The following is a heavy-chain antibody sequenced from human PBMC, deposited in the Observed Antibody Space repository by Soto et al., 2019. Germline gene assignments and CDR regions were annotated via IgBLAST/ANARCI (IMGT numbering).Heavy chain of an antibody. J-gene: IGHJ4*02. CDR2: INAGNGNT. V-gene: IGHV1-3*01. Sequence: QVQLVQSGAEVKKPGASVKVSCKASGSTFTSYAMHWVRQAPGQRLEWMGWINAGNGNTEYSQKFQGRVTITRDPSASTAYMELSSRRSEDTAVYYCARDLLFDYWGQGTLVTVSS. CDR1: GSTFTSYA. CDR3: ARDLLFDY.